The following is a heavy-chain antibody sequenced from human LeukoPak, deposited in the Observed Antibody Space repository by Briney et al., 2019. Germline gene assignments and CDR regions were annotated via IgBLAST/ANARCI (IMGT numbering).Heavy chain of an antibody. CDR2: IYYTGNT. J-gene: IGHJ4*02. CDR1: GVSISSSYSY. V-gene: IGHV4-39*01. Sequence: SSETLSLTCAVPGVSISSSYSYWGWIRQPPGMGLEWIGSIYYTGNTYYNASLKSQVSISIDTSKNQFSLKLTSVTAADTAVYYCARQTGSGLFILPGGQGTLVTVSS. D-gene: IGHD3/OR15-3a*01. CDR3: ARQTGSGLFILP.